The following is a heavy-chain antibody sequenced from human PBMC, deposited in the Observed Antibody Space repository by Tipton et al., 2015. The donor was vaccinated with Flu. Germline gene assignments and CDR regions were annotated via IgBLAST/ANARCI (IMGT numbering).Heavy chain of an antibody. CDR2: ISSSGDKT. J-gene: IGHJ4*02. V-gene: IGHV3-23*01. D-gene: IGHD3-16*01. CDR1: GFTFSNYA. CDR3: AKRGGTENF. Sequence: SLRLSCAASGFTFSNYAMSWVRQAPGKGLEWVSAISSSGDKTYYADSVKGRFTISRDNSKNTQYLQMNSLRAEDTALYYCAKRGGTENFWGQGTLVTVSS.